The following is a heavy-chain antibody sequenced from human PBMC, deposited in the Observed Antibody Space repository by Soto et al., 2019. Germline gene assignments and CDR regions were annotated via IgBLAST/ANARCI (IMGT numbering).Heavy chain of an antibody. Sequence: SVKVSCKASGGGNLRDYRTTWVRRAPGQGLEWMGGIIPKLGSANYAQNFQGRVTVTADESTNTVYMELSSLRSEDTAVYYCASRAVGAYYYDSSGSLSKNYYYYYGMDVWGQGTTVTVSS. D-gene: IGHD3-22*01. CDR3: ASRAVGAYYYDSSGSLSKNYYYYYGMDV. CDR2: IIPKLGSA. J-gene: IGHJ6*02. V-gene: IGHV1-69*13. CDR1: GGGNLRDYR.